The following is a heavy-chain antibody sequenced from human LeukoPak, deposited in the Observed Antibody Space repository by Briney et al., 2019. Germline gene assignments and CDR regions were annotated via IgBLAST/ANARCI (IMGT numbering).Heavy chain of an antibody. J-gene: IGHJ4*02. Sequence: SVKVSCKASGGTFSSYAISWVRQAPGQGLEWMGGIIPIFGTANYAQKFQGRVTITADESTSTAYMELSSLRSEDTAVYYCAREGDTVMARRYFDYWGQGTLVTVSS. V-gene: IGHV1-69*13. CDR1: GGTFSSYA. CDR2: IIPIFGTA. CDR3: AREGDTVMARRYFDY. D-gene: IGHD5-18*01.